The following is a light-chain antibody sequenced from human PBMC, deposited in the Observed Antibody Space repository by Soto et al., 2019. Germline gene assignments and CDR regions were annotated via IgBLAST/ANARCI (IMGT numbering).Light chain of an antibody. J-gene: IGLJ2*01. Sequence: QSVLTQPPSVSGAPGQRVTISCTGTSSNIGAYYDVQWYQHLPGTAPKLLIYGNDNRPSGVPDRFSASKSGASASLAITGLQPEDEGDYYCQFYDNGQSGPVLFGGGTKLTVL. CDR2: GND. V-gene: IGLV1-40*01. CDR3: QFYDNGQSGPVL. CDR1: SSNIGAYYD.